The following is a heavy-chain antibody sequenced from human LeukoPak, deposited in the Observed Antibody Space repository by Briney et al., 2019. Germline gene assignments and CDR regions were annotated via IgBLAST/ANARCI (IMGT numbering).Heavy chain of an antibody. CDR1: GFTFSSYW. J-gene: IGHJ4*02. CDR3: ARDDTVTTRVGFID. V-gene: IGHV3-7*01. D-gene: IGHD4-17*01. CDR2: IKQDGSEK. Sequence: PGGSLRLSCAASGFTFSSYWMSWVRQAPGKGLEWVANIKQDGSEKYYVDSVKGRFTISRDNAKNSLYLQMNSLRAEDTAVYYCARDDTVTTRVGFIDWGQGTLFTVSS.